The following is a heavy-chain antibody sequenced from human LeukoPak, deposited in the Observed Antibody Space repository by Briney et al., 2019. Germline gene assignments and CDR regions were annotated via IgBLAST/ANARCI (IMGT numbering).Heavy chain of an antibody. V-gene: IGHV3-53*01. Sequence: PGGSLRLSCAASGFTFSDYYMSWIRQAPGKGLEWVSGITSDGSTYYADSVRGRFIISRDNSKNTLYLQMSSLRAEDRALYYCAREYMDVWGKGTMVTISS. CDR1: GFTFSDYY. CDR3: AREYMDV. CDR2: ITSDGST. J-gene: IGHJ6*03.